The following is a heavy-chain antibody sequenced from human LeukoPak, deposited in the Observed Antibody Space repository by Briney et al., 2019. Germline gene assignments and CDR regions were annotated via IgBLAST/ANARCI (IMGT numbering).Heavy chain of an antibody. CDR2: VYYSGST. J-gene: IGHJ4*02. Sequence: SQTLSLTCTVSGGSISSGGYFWTWIRQPPGTDLEWIGYVYYSGSTYYNPSLQSRLTISVDTSKNQFSLRLTSVTAADTAVYYCARMDYGDYDDYWGQGTLVTVSS. CDR3: ARMDYGDYDDY. CDR1: GGSISSGGYF. V-gene: IGHV4-30-4*01. D-gene: IGHD4-17*01.